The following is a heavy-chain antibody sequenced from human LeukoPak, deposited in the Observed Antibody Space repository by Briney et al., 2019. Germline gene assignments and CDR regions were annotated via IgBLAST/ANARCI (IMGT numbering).Heavy chain of an antibody. V-gene: IGHV1-69*13. J-gene: IGHJ4*02. CDR1: GGTFSSYA. Sequence: ASVKVSRKASGGTFSSYAISWVRQAPGQGLEWMGGIIPIFGTANYAQKFQGRVTITADESTSTAYMELSSLRSEDTAVYYCAHSTSYYGRVAVWGQGTLVTVSS. D-gene: IGHD3-10*01. CDR2: IIPIFGTA. CDR3: AHSTSYYGRVAV.